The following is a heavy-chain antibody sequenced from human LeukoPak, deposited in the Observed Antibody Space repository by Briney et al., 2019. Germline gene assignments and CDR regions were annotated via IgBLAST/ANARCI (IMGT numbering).Heavy chain of an antibody. CDR2: INPNSGGT. Sequence: GASVKVSCKASGYTFTGYYMHWVRQAPGQGLEWMGWINPNSGGTNYAQKFQGRVTMTRDTSISTAYMELSRLRSDDTAVYYCARDQVGATKGYYYYMDVWGKGTTVTVSS. V-gene: IGHV1-2*02. CDR1: GYTFTGYY. D-gene: IGHD1-26*01. CDR3: ARDQVGATKGYYYYMDV. J-gene: IGHJ6*03.